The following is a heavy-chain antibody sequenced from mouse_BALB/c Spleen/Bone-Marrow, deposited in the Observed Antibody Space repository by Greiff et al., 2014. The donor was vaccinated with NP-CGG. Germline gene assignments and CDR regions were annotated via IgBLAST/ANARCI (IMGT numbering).Heavy chain of an antibody. J-gene: IGHJ2*01. D-gene: IGHD4-1*01. CDR3: TRGRTWDSDY. CDR1: GYTFTTYY. Sequence: QVQLQQSGAELVKPETSVKLSCKASGYTFTTYYMYWVKQRPGQGLEWIGEINPNNGGTNFKEKFKSKATLTVDKSSSTAYMQLSSLTSEDSAVYYCTRGRTWDSDYWGQGTTLTVSS. CDR2: INPNNGGT. V-gene: IGHV1S81*02.